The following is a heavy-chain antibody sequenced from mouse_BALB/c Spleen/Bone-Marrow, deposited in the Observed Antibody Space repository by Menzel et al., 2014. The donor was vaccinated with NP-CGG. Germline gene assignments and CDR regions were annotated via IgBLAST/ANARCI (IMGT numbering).Heavy chain of an antibody. CDR1: GYTFSSYW. CDR3: AREDITTVVEMDY. Sequence: QVLLQQSGAELMKPGASVKISCKATGYTFSSYWIEWVKQRPGHGLEWIGEILPGSGNTNYNEKFKGKATFTADTSSNTAYMQLSRLTSEDSAVYYCAREDITTVVEMDYWGQGTSVTVSS. V-gene: IGHV1-9*01. D-gene: IGHD1-1*01. J-gene: IGHJ4*01. CDR2: ILPGSGNT.